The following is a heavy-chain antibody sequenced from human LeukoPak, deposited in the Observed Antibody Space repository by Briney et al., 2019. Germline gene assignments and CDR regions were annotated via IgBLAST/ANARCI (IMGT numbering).Heavy chain of an antibody. CDR1: GYTFTSYG. CDR3: ARLSMLDAFDI. D-gene: IGHD2-8*01. Sequence: GASVKVSCKASGYTFTSYGISWVRQAPGQGLEWMGWINAGNGNTKYSQKFQGRVTITRDTSASTAYMELSSLRSDDTAVYYCARLSMLDAFDIWGQGTMVTVSS. CDR2: INAGNGNT. J-gene: IGHJ3*02. V-gene: IGHV1-18*01.